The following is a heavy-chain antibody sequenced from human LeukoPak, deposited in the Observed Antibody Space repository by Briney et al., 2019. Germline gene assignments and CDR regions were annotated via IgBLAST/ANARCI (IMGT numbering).Heavy chain of an antibody. D-gene: IGHD1-26*01. J-gene: IGHJ4*02. CDR1: GFTFSNYW. CDR3: GRARGGYRDIDQ. Sequence: GGSLRLSCAGSGFTFSNYWMHWVRHTPGKGLVWVSRIDANGVTTSYADSVKGRLTTSRDNANGTLYLQMNSLRADNTGVYFCGRARGGYRDIDQWGQGSLVTVSS. V-gene: IGHV3-74*01. CDR2: IDANGVTT.